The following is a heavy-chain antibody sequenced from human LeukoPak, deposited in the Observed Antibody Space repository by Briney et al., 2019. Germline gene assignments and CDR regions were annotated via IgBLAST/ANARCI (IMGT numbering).Heavy chain of an antibody. D-gene: IGHD6-19*01. J-gene: IGHJ4*02. V-gene: IGHV3-53*01. CDR2: IYGGGST. Sequence: GGSLRLSCAATGLSVSSNFMSWVRQAPGRGLEWVSVIYGGGSTYYADSVKGRFTISRDTPKNTLYLQMNSLRVEDTAVYYCASWPVGWYGEDSWGQGTLVTVSS. CDR1: GLSVSSNF. CDR3: ASWPVGWYGEDS.